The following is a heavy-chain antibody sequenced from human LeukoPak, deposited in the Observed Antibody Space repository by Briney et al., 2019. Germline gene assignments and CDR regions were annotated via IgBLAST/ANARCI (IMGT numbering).Heavy chain of an antibody. CDR1: GYTFTSYD. D-gene: IGHD3-22*01. J-gene: IGHJ4*02. Sequence: ASVKVSCRASGYTFTSYDINWVRQATGQGLEWMGWMNPNSGNTGYAQKFQGRVTMTRNTSISTAYMELSSLRSEDTAVYYCARGKRVSFRRGYYDSSGQDWGQGTLATVPS. CDR2: MNPNSGNT. CDR3: ARGKRVSFRRGYYDSSGQD. V-gene: IGHV1-8*01.